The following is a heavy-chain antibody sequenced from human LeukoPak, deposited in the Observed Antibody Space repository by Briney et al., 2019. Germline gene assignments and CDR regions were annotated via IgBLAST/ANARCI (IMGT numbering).Heavy chain of an antibody. CDR1: GFTFSSDA. J-gene: IGHJ4*02. V-gene: IGHV3-23*01. D-gene: IGHD3-3*01. CDR2: ISGSGGST. Sequence: PGGSLRLSCAASGFTFSSDAMSWVRQAPGKGLEWVSAISGSGGSTYYADSVKGRFTTSRDNSKNTLYLQMNSLRAEDMAVYYCAKSLLTGNYDFWSGYPYYFDYWGQGTLVTVSS. CDR3: AKSLLTGNYDFWSGYPYYFDY.